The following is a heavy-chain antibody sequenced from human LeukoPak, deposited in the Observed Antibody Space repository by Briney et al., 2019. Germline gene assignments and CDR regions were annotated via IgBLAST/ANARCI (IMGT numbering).Heavy chain of an antibody. V-gene: IGHV4-59*08. CDR3: ARVSVDIVATTHYNWFDP. J-gene: IGHJ5*02. Sequence: PSENLSLTCTVSGGSISSYDWSWIRLPPGKGLEWIGYIYYSGSTNYNPSLKSRVTISVDTSKNQFSLKLSSVTAADTAVYYCARVSVDIVATTHYNWFDPWGQGTLVTVS. CDR2: IYYSGST. CDR1: GGSISSYD. D-gene: IGHD5-12*01.